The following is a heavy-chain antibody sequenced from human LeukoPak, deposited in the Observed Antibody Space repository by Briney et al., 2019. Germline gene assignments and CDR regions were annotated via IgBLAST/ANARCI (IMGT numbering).Heavy chain of an antibody. V-gene: IGHV3-21*01. CDR3: ARLGSSAMVYGNLDY. CDR2: ISSTSGFI. J-gene: IGHJ4*02. Sequence: GGSLRLSCAASGFTASSNHMSWVRQAPGKGLEWVSSISSTSGFIYYADSVKGRFTISRDNAKNSLYLQIKSLRAEDTAMYYCARLGSSAMVYGNLDYWGQGILVTVSS. CDR1: GFTASSNH. D-gene: IGHD5-18*01.